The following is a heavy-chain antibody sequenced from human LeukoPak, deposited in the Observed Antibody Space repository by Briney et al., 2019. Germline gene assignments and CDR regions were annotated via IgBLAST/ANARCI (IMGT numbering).Heavy chain of an antibody. CDR1: GYTFTGDF. CDR2: INPNSGGT. CDR3: TRGVKDEYVWGSYRYYFDY. D-gene: IGHD3-16*02. J-gene: IGHJ4*02. Sequence: ASVKVSCKASGYTFTGDFMHWVRQAPGQGLEWMGWINPNSGGTKYAEKFQGRVIMTRDTSITTAYMEVSRLTSDDTAIYYCTRGVKDEYVWGSYRYYFDYWGQGTLVTVSS. V-gene: IGHV1-2*02.